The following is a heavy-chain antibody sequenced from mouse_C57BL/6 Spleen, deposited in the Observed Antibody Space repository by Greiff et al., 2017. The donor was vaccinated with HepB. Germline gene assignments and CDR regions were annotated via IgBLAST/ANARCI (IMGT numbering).Heavy chain of an antibody. V-gene: IGHV1-18*01. CDR3: ARSRYYYGSKAWFAY. CDR1: GYTFTDYN. J-gene: IGHJ3*01. Sequence: EVKLVESGPELVKPGASVKIPCKASGYTFTDYNMDWVKQSHGKSLEWIGDINPNNGGTIYNQKFKGKATLTVDKSSSTAYMELRSLTSEDTAVYYCARSRYYYGSKAWFAYWGQGTLVTVSA. D-gene: IGHD1-1*01. CDR2: INPNNGGT.